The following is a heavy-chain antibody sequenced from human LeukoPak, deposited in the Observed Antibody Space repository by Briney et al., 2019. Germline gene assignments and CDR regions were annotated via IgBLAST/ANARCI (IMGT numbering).Heavy chain of an antibody. D-gene: IGHD6-13*01. CDR3: ARAHTSSWYMDY. CDR1: GGSFSGYS. Sequence: SETLSLTCTISGGSFSGYSWTWIRQPPGKGPEWIGEINHSGNTNYSPSLKSRVTISIDTSENQLSLKLSSVTAADTALYYCARAHTSSWYMDYWGQGTLVTVSS. CDR2: INHSGNT. V-gene: IGHV4-34*01. J-gene: IGHJ4*02.